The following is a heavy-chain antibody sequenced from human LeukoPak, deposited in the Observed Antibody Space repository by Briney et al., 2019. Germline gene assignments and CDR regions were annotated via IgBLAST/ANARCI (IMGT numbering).Heavy chain of an antibody. V-gene: IGHV3-7*05. Sequence: GGSLRLSCAASGFTFSNYWMSWVRQAPGKGLEWVANIRQDGSEKNYVDSVRGRFTISRDNAMNSLYLQMNSLRADDTAVYYCARSITIFGVGNFQHWVQGTLVTVSS. CDR2: IRQDGSEK. CDR1: GFTFSNYW. CDR3: ARSITIFGVGNFQH. J-gene: IGHJ1*01. D-gene: IGHD3-3*01.